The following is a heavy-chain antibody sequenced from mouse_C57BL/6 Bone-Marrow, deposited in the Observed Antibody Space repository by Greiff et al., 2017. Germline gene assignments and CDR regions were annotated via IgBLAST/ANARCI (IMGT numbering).Heavy chain of an antibody. V-gene: IGHV1-54*01. CDR2: INPGSGGT. D-gene: IGHD1-1*01. Sequence: VQLVESGAELVRPGTSVKVSCKASGYAFTNYLIEWVKQRPGQGLEWIGVINPGSGGTNYNEKFKGKATLTADKSSSTAYMQLSSLTSEDSAVYFCAIVANYAMDYWGQGTSVTVSS. J-gene: IGHJ4*01. CDR1: GYAFTNYL. CDR3: AIVANYAMDY.